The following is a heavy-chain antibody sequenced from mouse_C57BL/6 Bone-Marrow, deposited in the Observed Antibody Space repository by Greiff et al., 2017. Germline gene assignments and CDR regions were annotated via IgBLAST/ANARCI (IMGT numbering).Heavy chain of an antibody. J-gene: IGHJ2*01. CDR2: IFPGSGST. CDR3: ARLEDYSNYGYY. Sequence: QVQLQQSGPELVRPGASVKISCKAPGYTFTSHWMPWVRQRPGQGLEWIGEIFPGSGSTYYNEKFKGKATLTVDTSSSTAYMQLSSLTSEDSAVDFCARLEDYSNYGYYWGQGTTLTVSS. CDR1: GYTFTSHW. V-gene: IGHV1-56*01. D-gene: IGHD2-5*01.